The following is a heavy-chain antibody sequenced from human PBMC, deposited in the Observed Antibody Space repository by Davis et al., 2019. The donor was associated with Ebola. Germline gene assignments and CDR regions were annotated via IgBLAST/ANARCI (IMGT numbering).Heavy chain of an antibody. CDR3: ARGGAVAGP. V-gene: IGHV4-34*01. D-gene: IGHD6-19*01. CDR1: GGSISGYY. J-gene: IGHJ5*02. CDR2: INHSGST. Sequence: MPGGSLRLSCTVSGGSISGYYWSWIRQPPGKGLEWIGEINHSGSTNYNPSLKSRVTISVDTSKNQFSLKLSSVTAADTAVYYCARGGAVAGPWGQGTLVTVSS.